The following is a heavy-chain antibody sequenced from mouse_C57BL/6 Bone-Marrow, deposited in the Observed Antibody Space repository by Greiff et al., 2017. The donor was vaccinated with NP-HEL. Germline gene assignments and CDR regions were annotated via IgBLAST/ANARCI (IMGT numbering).Heavy chain of an antibody. CDR3: SYGYDVGFAY. CDR2: IYPGDGDT. D-gene: IGHD2-2*01. V-gene: IGHV1-82*01. Sequence: QVQLQQSGPELVKPGASVKISCKASGYAFSSSWMNWVKQRPGKGLEWIGRIYPGDGDTNYNGKFKGKATLTADKSSSTAYMQLSSLTSEDSAVYVCSYGYDVGFAYWGQGTLVTVSA. CDR1: GYAFSSSW. J-gene: IGHJ3*01.